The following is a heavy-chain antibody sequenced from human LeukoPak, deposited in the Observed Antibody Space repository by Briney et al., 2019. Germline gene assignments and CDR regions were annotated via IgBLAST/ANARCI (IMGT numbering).Heavy chain of an antibody. CDR3: ARLLKYRVTNALLPDY. V-gene: IGHV5-10-1*01. CDR2: IDPSDSYT. CDR1: GYSFTSYW. J-gene: IGHJ4*02. Sequence: GESLKISCKGSGYSFTSYWISWGRQMPGKGLEWMGRIDPSDSYTNYSPSFQGHATISADKSISTAYLQWSSLKASDTAMYYCARLLKYRVTNALLPDYWGQGTLVTVSS. D-gene: IGHD2-15*01.